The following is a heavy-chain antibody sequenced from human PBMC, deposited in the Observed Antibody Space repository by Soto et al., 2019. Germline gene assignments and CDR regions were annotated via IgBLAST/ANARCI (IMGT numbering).Heavy chain of an antibody. Sequence: SVKVSCKASGGTFSSYAISWLRQAPGQGLEWMGGIIPIFGTANYAQKFQGRVTITADESTSTAYMELSSLRSEDTAVYYCARVPVEMATIGYYYYYGMDVWGQGTTVTVSS. J-gene: IGHJ6*02. V-gene: IGHV1-69*13. CDR1: GGTFSSYA. CDR3: ARVPVEMATIGYYYYYGMDV. CDR2: IIPIFGTA. D-gene: IGHD5-12*01.